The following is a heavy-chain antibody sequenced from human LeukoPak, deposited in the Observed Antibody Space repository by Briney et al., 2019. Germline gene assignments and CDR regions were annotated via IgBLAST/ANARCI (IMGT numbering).Heavy chain of an antibody. J-gene: IGHJ4*02. V-gene: IGHV3-30*18. D-gene: IGHD1-26*01. CDR2: ISYDGSNK. Sequence: GGSLRLSCAASGFTFSSYGMHWVRQAPGKGLEWVAVISYDGSNKYYADSVKGRFTISRDNSKNTLYLQMNSLRAEDTAVYYCAKDQWELLPFDCWGQGTLVTVSS. CDR1: GFTFSSYG. CDR3: AKDQWELLPFDC.